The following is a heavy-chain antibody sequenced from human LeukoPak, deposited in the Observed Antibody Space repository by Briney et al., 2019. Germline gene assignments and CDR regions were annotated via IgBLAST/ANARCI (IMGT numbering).Heavy chain of an antibody. D-gene: IGHD5-12*01. CDR1: GFTFSSYP. J-gene: IGHJ3*02. CDR3: ARERVTTTAFDI. V-gene: IGHV3-21*01. Sequence: GGSLRLSCAASGFTFSSYPMSWVRQAPGKGLEWVSYITTSSSQLYYGDSVKGRFTISRDNAKNSLYLQMNSLRAEDTAVYYCARERVTTTAFDIWGQGTMVTVSS. CDR2: ITTSSSQL.